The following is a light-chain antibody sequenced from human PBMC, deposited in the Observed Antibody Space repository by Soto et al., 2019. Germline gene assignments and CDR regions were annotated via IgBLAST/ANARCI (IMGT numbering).Light chain of an antibody. V-gene: IGLV2-14*01. CDR3: SSYTSSSTRV. CDR1: SSDVGGYNY. Sequence: QSALTQPASVSGSPGQSITISCTGTSSDVGGYNYVSWYQQHPGKAPKLMIYEVSNRPSGVSNRFSGSKSGNTASLTISGLQAXDXAXYYCSSYTSSSTRVFGGGTKLTVL. CDR2: EVS. J-gene: IGLJ3*02.